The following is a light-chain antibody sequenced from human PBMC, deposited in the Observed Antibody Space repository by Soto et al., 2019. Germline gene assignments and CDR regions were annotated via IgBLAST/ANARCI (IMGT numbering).Light chain of an antibody. J-gene: IGLJ2*01. CDR2: SNN. CDR3: ASWDDSLSAVV. CDR1: RSNIGRNS. V-gene: IGLV1-44*01. Sequence: QSVLTQAPSASGTPGQRVTISCSGTRSNIGRNSVNWYQQLPGKAPKLLVHSNNQRPSGVPDRFSGSKSGTSASLAISGLQYEDEADYHCASWDDSLSAVVFGGGTQLTVL.